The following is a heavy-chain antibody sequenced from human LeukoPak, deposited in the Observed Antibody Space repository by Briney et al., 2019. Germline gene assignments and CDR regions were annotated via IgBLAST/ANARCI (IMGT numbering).Heavy chain of an antibody. CDR3: AKDRYCSSTSCYSYYGMDV. V-gene: IGHV3-23*01. CDR1: GFTLSSYA. D-gene: IGHD2-2*02. CDR2: ISGIGTTT. Sequence: GGSLRLSGTASGFTLSSYAMTWVRQAPGKGLECVSVISGIGTTTYYADSVKGRFTISRDNSKNTLYLQMNSLRAEDTAVYYCAKDRYCSSTSCYSYYGMDVWGQGTTVTVSS. J-gene: IGHJ6*02.